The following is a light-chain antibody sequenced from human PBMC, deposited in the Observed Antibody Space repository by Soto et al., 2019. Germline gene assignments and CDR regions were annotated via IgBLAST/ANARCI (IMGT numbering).Light chain of an antibody. CDR1: SSDVGAYIY. CDR3: SSYTSSSTEV. Sequence: QSVLTQPASVSGSPGQSIAISCTGTSSDVGAYIYVSWYQHHPGKAPKLILYDVSARPSGVSDRFSGSKSGNTASLTISGLQPEDEADYYCSSYTSSSTEVFGNGTKVTGL. CDR2: DVS. V-gene: IGLV2-14*03. J-gene: IGLJ1*01.